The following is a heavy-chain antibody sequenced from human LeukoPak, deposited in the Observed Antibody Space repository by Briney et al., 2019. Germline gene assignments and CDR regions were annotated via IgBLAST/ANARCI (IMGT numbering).Heavy chain of an antibody. CDR2: INPSGGST. J-gene: IGHJ3*02. CDR3: ARVDPYYYDSSGYYYRDDAFDI. CDR1: GYTFTSYY. V-gene: IGHV1-46*01. D-gene: IGHD3-22*01. Sequence: ASVKVSCKASGYTFTSYYMHWVRQAPGQGLEWMGIINPSGGSTSYAQKFQGRVTMTRDTSTSTAYMELSSLRSEDTAVYYCARVDPYYYDSSGYYYRDDAFDIWGQGTMVTVSS.